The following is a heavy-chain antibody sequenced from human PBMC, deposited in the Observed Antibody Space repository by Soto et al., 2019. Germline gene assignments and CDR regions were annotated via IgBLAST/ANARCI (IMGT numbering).Heavy chain of an antibody. CDR1: GFTFSTYA. J-gene: IGHJ4*02. D-gene: IGHD3-10*01. CDR3: ARVYLGVH. CDR2: ISGSGGTT. Sequence: GGSLRLSCATSGFTFSTYAMTWVRQAPGKGLEWVSGISGSGGTTYYADSVKGRFTISRDNSKNTLYLQMNSLTADDTAVYYCARVYLGVHWGQGALVTVSS. V-gene: IGHV3-23*01.